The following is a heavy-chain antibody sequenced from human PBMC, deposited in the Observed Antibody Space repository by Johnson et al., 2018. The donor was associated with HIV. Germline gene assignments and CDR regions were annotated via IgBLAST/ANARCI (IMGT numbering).Heavy chain of an antibody. D-gene: IGHD4-23*01. Sequence: VQLVESGGGLVQPGRSLRLSCAASGFTFDDYAMHWVRQAPGMGLEWVSGISWNSGSIGYADSVKGRFTISRDNAKNSLYLQMNSLKTEDTAVYYCTTDLVTPHSFDIWGQGTMVTVSS. CDR2: ISWNSGSI. CDR3: TTDLVTPHSFDI. CDR1: GFTFDDYA. V-gene: IGHV3-9*01. J-gene: IGHJ3*02.